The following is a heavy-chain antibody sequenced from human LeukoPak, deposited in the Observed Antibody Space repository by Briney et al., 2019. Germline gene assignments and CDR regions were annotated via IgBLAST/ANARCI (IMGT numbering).Heavy chain of an antibody. CDR3: AHSPHSSGYYFSFDY. V-gene: IGHV2-5*01. CDR2: IYWSDEK. Sequence: SGPTLVKPTQALTLTCTFSGFSLSTSGVGVGWIRQPPGKALEWLALIYWSDEKRYSPSLKSRLTITKDTSKNQVVLTMNNMDPVDTATSFCAHSPHSSGYYFSFDYWGQGTLVTVSS. J-gene: IGHJ4*02. CDR1: GFSLSTSGVG. D-gene: IGHD3-22*01.